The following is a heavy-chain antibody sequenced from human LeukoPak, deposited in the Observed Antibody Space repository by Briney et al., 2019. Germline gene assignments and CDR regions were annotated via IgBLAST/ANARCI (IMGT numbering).Heavy chain of an antibody. CDR3: ARQGTSGSYLTGLDV. Sequence: PSETLSLTCTVSGGSISTYYWSWIRQSPGKGLEWMGYTFHSGSTTYNPSLSSRLTISVDTSKNQFSLALRSVTAADTAVYYCARQGTSGSYLTGLDVWGQGTTVTVSS. CDR2: TFHSGST. D-gene: IGHD3-22*01. J-gene: IGHJ6*02. CDR1: GGSISTYY. V-gene: IGHV4-59*08.